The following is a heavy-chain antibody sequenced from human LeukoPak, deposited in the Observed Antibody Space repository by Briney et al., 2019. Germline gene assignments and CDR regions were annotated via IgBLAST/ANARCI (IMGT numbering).Heavy chain of an antibody. CDR3: ARDILTAPRYFDY. CDR1: GFTFSSYD. J-gene: IGHJ4*02. CDR2: ISSNGGST. V-gene: IGHV3-64*01. Sequence: PGGSLRLSCAASGFTFSSYDMHWVRQAPGKGLEYVSAISSNGGSTYYANSVKGRFTISRDNAENSLYLQMNTLRAEDTAVYYCARDILTAPRYFDYWGQGTLVTVSS. D-gene: IGHD2-8*02.